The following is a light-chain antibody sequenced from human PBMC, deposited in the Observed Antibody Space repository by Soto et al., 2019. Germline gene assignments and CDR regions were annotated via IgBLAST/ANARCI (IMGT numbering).Light chain of an antibody. Sequence: EREMTQSPATLSLAPGERVTLSFRASESVSTNLAWYQHKAGQAPRLLIYGASTRATGIPARFSGSGSGTEFTLTISSLQSEDFAVYYCQQYSIWRTFGQGTKVDIK. CDR3: QQYSIWRT. V-gene: IGKV3-15*01. J-gene: IGKJ1*01. CDR1: ESVSTN. CDR2: GAS.